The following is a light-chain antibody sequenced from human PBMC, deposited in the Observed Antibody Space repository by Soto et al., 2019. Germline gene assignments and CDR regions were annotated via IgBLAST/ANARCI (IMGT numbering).Light chain of an antibody. Sequence: DIRMTQSPSSLSASVGERVTITCRASQSISVFLNWYQQRPGKAPRLLIFGASSLQSGVPSRFSGSGSGTDFTLAISSLQPEDVATYYCQETYRYPYTFGQGTTLQI. CDR1: QSISVF. J-gene: IGKJ2*01. CDR2: GAS. CDR3: QETYRYPYT. V-gene: IGKV1-39*01.